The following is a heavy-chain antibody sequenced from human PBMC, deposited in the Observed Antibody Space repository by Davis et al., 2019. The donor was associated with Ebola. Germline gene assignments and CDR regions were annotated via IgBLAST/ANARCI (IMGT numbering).Heavy chain of an antibody. V-gene: IGHV3-23*01. CDR3: ARNSGYDWDFDY. J-gene: IGHJ4*02. D-gene: IGHD5-12*01. CDR1: GLTVNSYA. CDR2: ISGNGDST. Sequence: PGGSLRLSCAASGLTVNSYAMSWVRQAPGKGPEWVSLISGNGDSTYYGDTVKGRFTISRDNSKNTLYLQMNSLRAEDTAVYYCARNSGYDWDFDYWGQGTLVTVSS.